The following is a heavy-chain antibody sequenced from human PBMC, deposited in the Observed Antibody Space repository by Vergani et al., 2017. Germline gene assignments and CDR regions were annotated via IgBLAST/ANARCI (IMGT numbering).Heavy chain of an antibody. J-gene: IGHJ4*02. CDR2: ISYDGSNK. CDR1: GFTFSSYA. CDR3: AREGGTATRFDY. D-gene: IGHD5-18*01. Sequence: QVQLVESGGGVVQPGRSLRLSCAASGFTFSSYAMHWVRQAPGKGLEWVAVISYDGSNKYYADSVKGRFTISRDNSKNTLYLQMNSLRAEDTAVYYCAREGGTATRFDYWGQGTLVTVSS. V-gene: IGHV3-30*07.